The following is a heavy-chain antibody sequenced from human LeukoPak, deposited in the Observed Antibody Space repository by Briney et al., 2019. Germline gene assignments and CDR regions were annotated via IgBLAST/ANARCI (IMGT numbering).Heavy chain of an antibody. Sequence: SVKVSCKASGGTFSSYAISWVRQAPGQGLEWMGGIIPIFGTANYAQKFQGRVTITADESTSTAYMGLSSLRSEDTAVYYCARENYDSSGYSFDYWGQGTLVTVSS. V-gene: IGHV1-69*13. CDR1: GGTFSSYA. CDR3: ARENYDSSGYSFDY. J-gene: IGHJ4*02. D-gene: IGHD3-22*01. CDR2: IIPIFGTA.